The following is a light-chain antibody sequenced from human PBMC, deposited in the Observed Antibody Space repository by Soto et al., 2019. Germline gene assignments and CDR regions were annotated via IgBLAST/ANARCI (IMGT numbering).Light chain of an antibody. CDR2: KAS. Sequence: DIQMTQSPSTLSASGGDRVPITCRASQSISSWLAWYQQKPGKAPKLLIYKASSLESGVPSRFSGSGSGPEFTLTISILQPDDFATYYCQQYNTYWTFGQGTKVEIK. V-gene: IGKV1-5*03. CDR1: QSISSW. CDR3: QQYNTYWT. J-gene: IGKJ1*01.